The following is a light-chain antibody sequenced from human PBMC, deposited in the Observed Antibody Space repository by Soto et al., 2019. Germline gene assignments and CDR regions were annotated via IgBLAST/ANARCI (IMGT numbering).Light chain of an antibody. V-gene: IGLV2-23*01. CDR3: CSYAGSSTLV. CDR2: EGS. CDR1: NSDVGSYNL. Sequence: QSALTQPASVSGSPGQSITISCTGTNSDVGSYNLVSWYQQHPGKAPKLMIFEGSKRPSGVSNRFSGSKSGNTASLTISGRQAEDEADYYCCSYAGSSTLVFGGGTKLTVL. J-gene: IGLJ3*02.